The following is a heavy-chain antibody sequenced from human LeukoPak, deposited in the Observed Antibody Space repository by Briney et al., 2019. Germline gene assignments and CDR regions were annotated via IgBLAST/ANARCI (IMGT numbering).Heavy chain of an antibody. CDR1: GYTFTGYY. Sequence: GASVKVSCKASGYTFTGYYMHWVRQAPGQGLEWMGWINLNSGGTNYAQKFQGRVTMTRDTSISTAYMELSRLRSDDTAVYYCARRYDYVWGSYRTSYYFDHWGQGTLVTVSS. J-gene: IGHJ4*02. CDR3: ARRYDYVWGSYRTSYYFDH. D-gene: IGHD3-16*02. V-gene: IGHV1-2*02. CDR2: INLNSGGT.